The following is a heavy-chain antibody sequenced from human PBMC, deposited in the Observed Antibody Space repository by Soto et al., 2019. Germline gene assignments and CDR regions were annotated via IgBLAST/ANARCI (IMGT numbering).Heavy chain of an antibody. CDR3: ARERYYYDSSGLGYFDY. D-gene: IGHD3-22*01. Sequence: QVQLVQSGAEVKKPGSSVKVSCKASGGTFSSYTISWVRQAPGQGLEWMGRIIPILGIANYAQKFQGRVPITADKSTSTAYMELSSLRSEDTAVYYCARERYYYDSSGLGYFDYWGQGTLVTVSS. V-gene: IGHV1-69*08. CDR2: IIPILGIA. J-gene: IGHJ4*02. CDR1: GGTFSSYT.